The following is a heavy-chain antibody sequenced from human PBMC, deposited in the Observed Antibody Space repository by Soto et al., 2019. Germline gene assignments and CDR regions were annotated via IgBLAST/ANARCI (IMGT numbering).Heavy chain of an antibody. Sequence: GGSLRLSCAASGFTFSSYAMSWVRQAPGKGLEWVSDISGSGGSTYYADSVKGRFTISRDNSKNTLYLQMNSLRAEDTAVNYCAKDGSVLREFDRAYFSINFDYWGQGTLVTVSS. CDR2: ISGSGGST. D-gene: IGHD3-9*01. V-gene: IGHV3-23*01. J-gene: IGHJ4*02. CDR3: AKDGSVLREFDRAYFSINFDY. CDR1: GFTFSSYA.